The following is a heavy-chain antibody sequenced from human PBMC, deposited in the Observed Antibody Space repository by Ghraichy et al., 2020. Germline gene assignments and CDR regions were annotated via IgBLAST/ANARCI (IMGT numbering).Heavy chain of an antibody. V-gene: IGHV3-48*02. Sequence: ETLSLTCTASGFTFSAYTLNWVRQAPGKGLEWVSFISHTSSTIYYTDSVKGRFAISRDNAANSLYLQMNSLRDEDTAVYYCARAGYYHDSNGYYYFDYWGQGTLVTVSS. CDR1: GFTFSAYT. D-gene: IGHD3-22*01. CDR3: ARAGYYHDSNGYYYFDY. CDR2: ISHTSSTI. J-gene: IGHJ4*02.